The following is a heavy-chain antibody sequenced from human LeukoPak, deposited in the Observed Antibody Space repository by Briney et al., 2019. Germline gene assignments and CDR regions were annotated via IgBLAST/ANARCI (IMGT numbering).Heavy chain of an antibody. Sequence: PSETLSLTCTVSGGSISSSSYYWGWIRQPPGKGLEWIGSIYYSGSTYYNPSLKSRVTISVDTSKNQFSLKLSSVTAADTAVYYCAGTRYVLRYFDWLPRFHFDLWGRGTLVTVSS. V-gene: IGHV4-39*07. D-gene: IGHD3-9*01. CDR2: IYYSGST. CDR3: AGTRYVLRYFDWLPRFHFDL. J-gene: IGHJ2*01. CDR1: GGSISSSSYY.